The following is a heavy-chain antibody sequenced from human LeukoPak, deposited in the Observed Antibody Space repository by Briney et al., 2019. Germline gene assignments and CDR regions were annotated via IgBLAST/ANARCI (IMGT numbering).Heavy chain of an antibody. D-gene: IGHD2-15*01. CDR1: GYSFTDYF. V-gene: IGHV1-2*02. CDR2: INPNSGGT. J-gene: IGHJ4*02. CDR3: ARGGGGLAY. Sequence: ASVKVPCKASGYSFTDYFIHWVRQAPGQGLEWMGWINPNSGGTNYAQKFQGRVTMTRDTPISTAYMELTSLTSDDTAVYFCARGGGGLAYWGPGTLVTVSS.